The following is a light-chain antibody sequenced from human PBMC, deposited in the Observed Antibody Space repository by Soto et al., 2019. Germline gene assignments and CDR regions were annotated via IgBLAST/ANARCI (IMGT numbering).Light chain of an antibody. CDR1: QGISTY. J-gene: IGKJ5*01. Sequence: IQLTQPPPSLSASVGDRVTISCGSSQGISTYLAWYQQKRGGAPKLLIYAASTLQGGVPSRFSGGGSGTDFTLTISCLEEEEFATYYCQLRNGDWPLTFGQGTRLETK. CDR3: QLRNGDWPLT. V-gene: IGKV1-9*01. CDR2: AAS.